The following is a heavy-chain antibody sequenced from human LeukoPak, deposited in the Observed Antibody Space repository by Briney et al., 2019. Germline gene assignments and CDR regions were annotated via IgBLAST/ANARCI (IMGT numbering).Heavy chain of an antibody. Sequence: PGGSLRLSCAASGFTFSSYAMQWVRQAPGKGLEWVAVISYDGSNKYYADSVKGRFTISRDNSKNTLYLQMNSLRAEDTAVYYCARVGKSIAAAGFDYWGQGTLVTVSS. D-gene: IGHD6-13*01. CDR2: ISYDGSNK. CDR1: GFTFSSYA. V-gene: IGHV3-30-3*01. J-gene: IGHJ4*02. CDR3: ARVGKSIAAAGFDY.